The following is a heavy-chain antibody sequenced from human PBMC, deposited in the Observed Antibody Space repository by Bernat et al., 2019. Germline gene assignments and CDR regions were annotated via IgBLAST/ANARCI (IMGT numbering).Heavy chain of an antibody. CDR1: GFAFSTSD. V-gene: IGHV3-48*01. D-gene: IGHD2-8*01. Sequence: EVQLVESGGGLVQPGGSLRLSCAASGFAFSTSDMHWVRQAPGGRLEWVSCISSSISTIYYTDSVKVRFSISRDNGKNTMFLEMSSLRVEDTAVYYCAKDGNRRSNNGYDFEYWGQGTLVTVSS. J-gene: IGHJ4*02. CDR2: ISSSISTI. CDR3: AKDGNRRSNNGYDFEY.